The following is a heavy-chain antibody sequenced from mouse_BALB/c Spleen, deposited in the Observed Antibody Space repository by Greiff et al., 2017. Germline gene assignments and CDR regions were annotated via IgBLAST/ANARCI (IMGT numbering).Heavy chain of an antibody. CDR2: ISYSGST. J-gene: IGHJ4*01. CDR3: ARRWDGNRAMDY. Sequence: EVQGVESGPGLVKPSQSLSLTCTVTGYSITSDYAWNWIRQFPGNKLEWMGYISYSGSTSYNPSLKSRISITRDTSKNQFFLQLNSVTTEDTATYYCARRWDGNRAMDYWGQGTSVTVSS. D-gene: IGHD2-1*01. CDR1: GYSITSDYA. V-gene: IGHV3-2*02.